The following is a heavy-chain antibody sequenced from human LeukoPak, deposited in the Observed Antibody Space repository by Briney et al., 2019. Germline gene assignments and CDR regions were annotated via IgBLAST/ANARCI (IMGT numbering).Heavy chain of an antibody. D-gene: IGHD6-19*01. V-gene: IGHV3-48*04. CDR2: ISGTSSLI. J-gene: IGHJ4*02. CDR3: AKDNRRHYTSGPNPDSLH. CDR1: GFTFSTYS. Sequence: GGSLRLSCAASGFTFSTYSMNWVRQAPGKGLEWVSYISGTSSLIYYADSVKGRFTISRDNAKNSLYLQMNSLRVEDTAFYYCAKDNRRHYTSGPNPDSLHWGQGALVTVSS.